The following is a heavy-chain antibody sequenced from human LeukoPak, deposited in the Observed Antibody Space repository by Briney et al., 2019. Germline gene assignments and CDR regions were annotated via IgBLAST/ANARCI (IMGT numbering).Heavy chain of an antibody. CDR3: GRLEGWGSYYPNWFAP. CDR1: GGSISSSSYY. Sequence: PSETLSLTCTVSGGSISSSSYYWGWIRQPPGKGLEWIGSIYYSGSTYYNPSLKSRVTISVDTSKNQFSLKLSSVTAADTAVYYWGRLEGWGSYYPNWFAPGGQGPLVTVPS. V-gene: IGHV4-39*01. J-gene: IGHJ5*02. CDR2: IYYSGST. D-gene: IGHD3-10*01.